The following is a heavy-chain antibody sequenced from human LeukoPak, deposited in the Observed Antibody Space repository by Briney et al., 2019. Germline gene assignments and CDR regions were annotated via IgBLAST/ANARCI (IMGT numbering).Heavy chain of an antibody. V-gene: IGHV4-59*11. CDR3: AKARFTAEDAFDF. D-gene: IGHD1-14*01. CDR2: MYYSGYN. Sequence: SETLSLTCTVSGDSIISHYWSWIRQPPGKGLEWIGYMYYSGYNKYNPSLKSRVIMSVDTSQNQFSLRLTSVSAADTAVYYCAKARFTAEDAFDFWGQGTTVTVSS. J-gene: IGHJ3*01. CDR1: GDSIISHY.